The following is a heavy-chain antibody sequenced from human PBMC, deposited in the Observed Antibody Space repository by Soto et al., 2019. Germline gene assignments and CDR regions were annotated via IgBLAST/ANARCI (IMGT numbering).Heavy chain of an antibody. Sequence: SETLSLTCAVYGESFSGHIWTWIRQTPGKGLQWIGQINHSGSASYNPSLKSRVTISVHTSNSQFSLELSSVTAADTAVYYCARGLITGSHYSGAPDYFDYWGQGTLVTVSS. D-gene: IGHD1-26*01. CDR1: GESFSGHI. CDR2: INHSGSA. J-gene: IGHJ4*02. V-gene: IGHV4-34*01. CDR3: ARGLITGSHYSGAPDYFDY.